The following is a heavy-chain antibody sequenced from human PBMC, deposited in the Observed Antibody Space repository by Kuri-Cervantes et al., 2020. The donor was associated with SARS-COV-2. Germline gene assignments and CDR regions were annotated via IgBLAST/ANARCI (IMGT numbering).Heavy chain of an antibody. V-gene: IGHV3-23*01. CDR2: ISGSGGNT. D-gene: IGHD3-10*01. Sequence: GGSLRLSCAASGFTFSSYAMSWVRQAPGKGLEWVSTISGSGGNTYYADSVKGRFTISRDNSKNTLDLQMTSLRAEDTAVYYCARLLYGSGSYYKDWGQGTLVTVSS. CDR3: ARLLYGSGSYYKD. CDR1: GFTFSSYA. J-gene: IGHJ4*02.